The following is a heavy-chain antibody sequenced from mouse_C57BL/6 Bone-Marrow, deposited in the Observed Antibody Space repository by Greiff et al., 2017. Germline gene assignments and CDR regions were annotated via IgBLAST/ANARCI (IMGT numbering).Heavy chain of an antibody. D-gene: IGHD2-4*01. CDR1: GYTFTSYW. CDR2: IDPSDSYT. CDR3: AEGSVYDDYDGYYAMDY. Sequence: QVQLQQPGAELVKPGASVKLSCKASGYTFTSYWMQWVKQRPGQGLEWIGEIDPSDSYTNYNQKFKGKATLTVDTSSSTAYMQLSSLTSEDSAVYYCAEGSVYDDYDGYYAMDYWGQGTSVTVSS. J-gene: IGHJ4*01. V-gene: IGHV1-50*01.